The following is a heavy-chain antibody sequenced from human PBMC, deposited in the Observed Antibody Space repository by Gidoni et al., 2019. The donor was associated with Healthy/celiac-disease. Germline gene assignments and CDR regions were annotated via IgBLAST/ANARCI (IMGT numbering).Heavy chain of an antibody. J-gene: IGHJ5*02. Sequence: QVQLVQSGAEVKKPGASVTVSCKASGYTFTSYALHWVRQAPGQGIEWMGWINAGHCNTKYSQKFQGRVTITRDTSASTAYMELSSLRSEDTAVYYCARELYYDFWSGNPNNWFDPWGQGTLVTVSS. CDR3: ARELYYDFWSGNPNNWFDP. V-gene: IGHV1-3*01. D-gene: IGHD3-3*01. CDR2: INAGHCNT. CDR1: GYTFTSYA.